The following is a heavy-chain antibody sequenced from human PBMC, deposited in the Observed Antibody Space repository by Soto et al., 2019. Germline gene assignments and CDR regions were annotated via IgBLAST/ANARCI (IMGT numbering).Heavy chain of an antibody. Sequence: SETLSLTCTVSDDSITSSTFYWGWIRQSPGKGLEWIGYIYYSGSTYYNPSLKSRVTISVDTSKNQFSLKLNSMTAADTAVYYCARHNYGSGSTYFDYWGQGTLVTVSS. V-gene: IGHV4-61*05. CDR2: IYYSGST. D-gene: IGHD3-10*01. J-gene: IGHJ4*02. CDR1: DDSITSSTFY. CDR3: ARHNYGSGSTYFDY.